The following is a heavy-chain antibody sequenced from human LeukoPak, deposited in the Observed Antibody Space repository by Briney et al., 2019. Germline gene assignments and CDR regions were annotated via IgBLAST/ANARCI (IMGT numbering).Heavy chain of an antibody. CDR3: GTLLSNGPFDY. CDR2: IYPNSGAT. CDR1: GYTFTGYY. Sequence: ASVKVSCMASGYTFTGYYMHWVRQAPGQGLEWMGYIYPNSGATKYAQKSQGRVTMTRDTSISTAYMELSGLESDDTGVYYCGTLLSNGPFDYWGQGSLVTVSS. V-gene: IGHV1-2*02. J-gene: IGHJ4*02.